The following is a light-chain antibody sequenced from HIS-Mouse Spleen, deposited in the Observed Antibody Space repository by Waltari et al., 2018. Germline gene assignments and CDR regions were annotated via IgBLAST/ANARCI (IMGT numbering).Light chain of an antibody. Sequence: DIVMTQSPDSLAVSLGERATINCKSSQSVLYSSNNKNYLAWYQQKPGQPPKLLIYWAFTRDSGVPDRFSGSGSGTDFTLTISSLQAEDVAVYYCQQYYSTPYTFGQGTKLEIK. CDR2: WAF. CDR3: QQYYSTPYT. J-gene: IGKJ2*01. V-gene: IGKV4-1*01. CDR1: QSVLYSSNNKNY.